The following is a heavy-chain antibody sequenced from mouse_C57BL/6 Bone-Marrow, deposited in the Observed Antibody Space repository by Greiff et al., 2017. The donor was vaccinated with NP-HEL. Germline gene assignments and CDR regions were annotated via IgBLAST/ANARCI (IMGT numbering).Heavy chain of an antibody. J-gene: IGHJ3*01. V-gene: IGHV1-69*01. D-gene: IGHD2-5*01. CDR2: IDPSDSYT. CDR1: GYTFTSYW. CDR3: ARKAYYSNYMFAY. Sequence: QVQLQQPGAELVMPGASVKLSCKASGYTFTSYWMHWVKQRPGQGLEWIGEIDPSDSYTNYNQKFKGKSTLTVDKSSSTAYMQLSSLTSEDSAVYYCARKAYYSNYMFAYWGQGTLVTVSA.